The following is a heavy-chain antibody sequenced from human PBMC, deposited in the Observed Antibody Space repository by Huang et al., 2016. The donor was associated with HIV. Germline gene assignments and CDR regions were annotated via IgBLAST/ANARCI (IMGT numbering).Heavy chain of an antibody. D-gene: IGHD2-15*01. CDR2: ISDSGGYT. CDR1: GFIFSSYA. Sequence: EVQLLESGGGLVQPGGSLILSCEASGFIFSSYAMSWARQAPGKGREWVSTISDSGGYTYYADSVKGRFTISRDNSKDTLYLQMNSLRAEDTAVYYCVIAAHYFDYWGQGTLVTVSS. V-gene: IGHV3-23*01. J-gene: IGHJ4*02. CDR3: VIAAHYFDY.